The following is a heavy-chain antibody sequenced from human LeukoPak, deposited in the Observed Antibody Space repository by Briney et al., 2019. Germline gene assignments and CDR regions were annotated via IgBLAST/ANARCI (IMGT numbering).Heavy chain of an antibody. CDR1: GFTLSRYS. CDR3: AKGGGGRLIYYYYMDV. V-gene: IGHV3-9*03. J-gene: IGHJ6*03. D-gene: IGHD3-16*01. Sequence: GGSLRLSCAASGFTLSRYSMNWVRQAPGKGLEWVSGITWNSDNIEYADSVKGRFTISRDNAKNSLYLQMNSLRAEDMALYYCAKGGGGRLIYYYYMDVWGKGTTVTVSS. CDR2: ITWNSDNI.